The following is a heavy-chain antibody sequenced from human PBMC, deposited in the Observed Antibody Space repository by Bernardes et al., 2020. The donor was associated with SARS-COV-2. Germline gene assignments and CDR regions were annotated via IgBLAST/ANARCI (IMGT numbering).Heavy chain of an antibody. V-gene: IGHV4-34*01. J-gene: IGHJ3*02. CDR3: ARHESGYDFDAFDI. CDR1: GGSFRGYY. CDR2: INHSGST. Sequence: SETLSLTCAVYGGSFRGYYWSWIRQPPGQGLEWIGEINHSGSTNYNPSLKSRVTISVDTSKNQFSLKLSSVTAADTAVYYCARHESGYDFDAFDIWGQGTVVTVSS. D-gene: IGHD5-12*01.